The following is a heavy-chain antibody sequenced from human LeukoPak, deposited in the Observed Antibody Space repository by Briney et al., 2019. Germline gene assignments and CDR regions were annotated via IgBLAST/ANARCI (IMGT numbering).Heavy chain of an antibody. CDR3: AKVRGYSGYDFDY. Sequence: GGSLRLSCAASGFTFSSYAMSWVRQAPGEGLEWVSAISGSGGSTYYADSVKGRFTISRDNSKNTLYLQMDSLRAEDTAVYYCAKVRGYSGYDFDYWGQGTLVTVSS. J-gene: IGHJ4*02. D-gene: IGHD5-12*01. CDR1: GFTFSSYA. V-gene: IGHV3-23*01. CDR2: ISGSGGST.